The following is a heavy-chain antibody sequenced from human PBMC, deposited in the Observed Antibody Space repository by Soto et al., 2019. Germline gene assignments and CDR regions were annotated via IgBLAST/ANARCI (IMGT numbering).Heavy chain of an antibody. CDR3: ARDSSTTGYYGLDV. CDR2: IYSGGVT. J-gene: IGHJ6*02. V-gene: IGHV3-53*01. CDR1: GFTVKNYQ. Sequence: GGSLRLSCAASGFTVKNYQMNWVRQAPGKGLEWVSVIYSGGVTYYPDSVKGRFTIIRDTSRNSVYLQMNSLRADDTAIYYCARDSSTTGYYGLDVWGQGTTVTVPS.